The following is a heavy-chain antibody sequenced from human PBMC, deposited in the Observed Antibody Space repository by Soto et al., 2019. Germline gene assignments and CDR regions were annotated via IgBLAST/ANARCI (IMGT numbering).Heavy chain of an antibody. CDR3: ARGPLLDGYYDSSGYRFDP. V-gene: IGHV4-34*01. D-gene: IGHD3-22*01. J-gene: IGHJ5*02. Sequence: SETLSLTCAVYGGSLSGYYWSWIRPPTGKGLEWIGEINHSGSTNYNPSLKSRVTISVDTSKNQFSLKLSSVTAADTAAYYCARGPLLDGYYDSSGYRFDPWGQGTLVTVSS. CDR2: INHSGST. CDR1: GGSLSGYY.